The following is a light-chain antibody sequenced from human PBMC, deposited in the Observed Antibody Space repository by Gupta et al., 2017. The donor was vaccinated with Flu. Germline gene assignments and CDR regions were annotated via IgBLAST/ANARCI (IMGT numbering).Light chain of an antibody. CDR1: NIGSKG. CDR3: QVWDSNSDNVV. CDR2: DDS. Sequence: GQKARFNWGGNNIGSKGVHWYQQKPCQPSVLIVYDDSARPSGIPERFSGSNAGNTATLTISRVEAGDEDDYYCQVWDSNSDNVVFGGGTKLTVL. V-gene: IGLV3-21*02. J-gene: IGLJ2*01.